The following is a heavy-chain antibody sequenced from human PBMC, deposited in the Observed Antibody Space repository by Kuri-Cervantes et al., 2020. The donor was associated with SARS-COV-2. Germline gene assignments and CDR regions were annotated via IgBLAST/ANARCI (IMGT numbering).Heavy chain of an antibody. V-gene: IGHV1-69*13. CDR2: INPNSGGT. Sequence: SVKVSCKASGGTFSSYAISWVRQAPGQGLEWMGWINPNSGGTNYAQKFQGRVTITADESTSTAYMELSSLRSEDTAVYYCARANWRTGGYHYYYMDVWGKGTTVTVSS. J-gene: IGHJ6*03. D-gene: IGHD7-27*01. CDR1: GGTFSSYA. CDR3: ARANWRTGGYHYYYMDV.